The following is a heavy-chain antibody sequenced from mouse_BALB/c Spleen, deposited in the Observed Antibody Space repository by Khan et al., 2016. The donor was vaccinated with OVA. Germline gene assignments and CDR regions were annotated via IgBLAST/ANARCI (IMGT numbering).Heavy chain of an antibody. V-gene: IGHV3-2*02. Sequence: EVELVESGPGLVKPSQSLSLTCTVTGYSITSDYAWNWIRKFPGNKLEWMGYISYSGKTNYNPSLKSRISITRDTATNPFCLKLNSVTTEDTATYYCARVYEGDFDYWGQGTTLTVSS. CDR1: GYSITSDYA. CDR3: ARVYEGDFDY. CDR2: ISYSGKT. J-gene: IGHJ2*01. D-gene: IGHD2-10*02.